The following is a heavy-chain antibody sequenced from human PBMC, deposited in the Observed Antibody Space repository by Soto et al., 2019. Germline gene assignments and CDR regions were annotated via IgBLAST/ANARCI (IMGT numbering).Heavy chain of an antibody. CDR3: ARDIGPPSSSIYFDY. J-gene: IGHJ4*02. CDR1: DGSISSYY. D-gene: IGHD6-13*01. V-gene: IGHV4-59*01. Sequence: SQTLSLTCTIADGSISSYYRSWIRKPPGKGLEWIGYIYYSGSTNYNPSLKSRVTISVDTSKNQFSLKLSSVTAADTAVYYCARDIGPPSSSIYFDYWGQGTLVTVSS. CDR2: IYYSGST.